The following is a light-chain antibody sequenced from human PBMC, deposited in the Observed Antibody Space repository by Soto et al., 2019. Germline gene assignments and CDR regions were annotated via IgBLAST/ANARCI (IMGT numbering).Light chain of an antibody. CDR3: EQSSSTPRT. Sequence: DIEMTQSPSSLSASVGDRVTITCRASQGISRSLNWYQQEPGKAPKLLIYDASILVSWVPARFSGGGSGTEFTLTISSLQREDFATYYCEQSSSTPRTFGQGTKVEVK. V-gene: IGKV1-39*01. J-gene: IGKJ1*01. CDR1: QGISRS. CDR2: DAS.